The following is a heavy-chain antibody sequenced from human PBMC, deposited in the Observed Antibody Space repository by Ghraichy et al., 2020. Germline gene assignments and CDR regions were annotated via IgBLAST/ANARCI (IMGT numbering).Heavy chain of an antibody. Sequence: GESLNISCAASGFTFSSFAMNWVRQAPGKGLEWVAVLWYDGTNEYYGDSVKGRFTISRDNAKNTMYLQMISLTVEDTAVYYCVRSYKDGLRHFDYWGQGTLVTVSS. V-gene: IGHV3-33*03. D-gene: IGHD1-14*01. CDR3: VRSYKDGLRHFDY. CDR2: LWYDGTNE. J-gene: IGHJ4*02. CDR1: GFTFSSFA.